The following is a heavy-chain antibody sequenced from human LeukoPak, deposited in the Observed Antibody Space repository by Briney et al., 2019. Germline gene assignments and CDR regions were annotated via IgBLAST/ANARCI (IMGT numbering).Heavy chain of an antibody. CDR1: GGSFSGYY. CDR2: INHSGST. CDR3: ARVRGIAAAPRFDY. J-gene: IGHJ4*02. D-gene: IGHD6-13*01. V-gene: IGHV4-34*01. Sequence: SSETLSLTCAVYGGSFSGYYWSWIRQPPGKGLEWIGEINHSGSTNYTPSLKSRVTISVDTSKNQFSLKLSSVTAADTAVYYCARVRGIAAAPRFDYWGQGTLVTVSS.